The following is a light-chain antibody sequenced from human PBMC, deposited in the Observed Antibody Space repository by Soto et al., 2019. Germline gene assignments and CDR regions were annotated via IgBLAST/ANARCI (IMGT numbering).Light chain of an antibody. CDR3: ATWDDRLDAPV. CDR1: SSNIGSNA. J-gene: IGLJ2*01. CDR2: KND. V-gene: IGLV1-44*01. Sequence: QSLLTQPPSASGTPGQRVSISCSGGSSNIGSNAVNWYRQVPGAAPKLLIYKNDQRASGVPDRFSGSKSGAAASLAISGLQSEDEADYFCATWDDRLDAPVFGGGTKLTVL.